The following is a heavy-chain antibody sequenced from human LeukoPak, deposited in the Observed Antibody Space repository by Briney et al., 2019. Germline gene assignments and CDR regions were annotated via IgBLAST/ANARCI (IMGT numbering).Heavy chain of an antibody. J-gene: IGHJ4*02. CDR2: ISSSSSYI. CDR3: ARDLNIAAAGTDY. Sequence: GGSLRLSCAASGFTFSSYGMNWVRQAPGKGLEWVSSISSSSSYIYYADSVKGRFTISRDNAKNSLYLQMNSLRAEDTAVYYCARDLNIAAAGTDYWGQGTLVTVSS. V-gene: IGHV3-21*01. D-gene: IGHD6-13*01. CDR1: GFTFSSYG.